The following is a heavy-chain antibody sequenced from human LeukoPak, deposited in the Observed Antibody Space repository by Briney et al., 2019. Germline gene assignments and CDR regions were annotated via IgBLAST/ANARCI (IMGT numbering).Heavy chain of an antibody. J-gene: IGHJ4*02. CDR1: GYTFTGYY. V-gene: IGHV1-2*02. Sequence: ASVKVSCKASGYTFTGYYMHWVRQAPGQGLEWMGWINPNSGGTNYAQKFQGRVTMTRDTSISTAYMELRRLRSDDTAVYYCARADYDFWSGYYNFDYWGQGTLVTVSS. CDR3: ARADYDFWSGYYNFDY. CDR2: INPNSGGT. D-gene: IGHD3-3*01.